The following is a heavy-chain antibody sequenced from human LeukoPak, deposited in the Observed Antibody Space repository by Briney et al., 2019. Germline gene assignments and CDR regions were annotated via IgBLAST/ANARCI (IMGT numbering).Heavy chain of an antibody. Sequence: SETLSLTCTVSGGSISSDYWSWIRQPPGKGLEFVGNVYHSGSTNYNPSLKSRVNISADTSKNQFSLRLSSMTAADTAVYYCARNRRPPFDFDYWGQGNLVTVSS. CDR3: ARNRRPPFDFDY. D-gene: IGHD1-14*01. J-gene: IGHJ4*02. V-gene: IGHV4-59*08. CDR1: GGSISSDY. CDR2: VYHSGST.